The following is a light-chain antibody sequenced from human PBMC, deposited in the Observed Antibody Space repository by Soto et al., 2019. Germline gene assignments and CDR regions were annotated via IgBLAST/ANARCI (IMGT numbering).Light chain of an antibody. CDR2: AAS. CDR3: LQYNRYPQT. V-gene: IGKV1-17*01. Sequence: DVPMTQSPSSLSASVGDRVTITCRASQGIRNDLGWYQQKPGKAPKRLIYAASSLQSRVPSRLSGSVSGTEFTLKISSRQPEDFATYHCLQYNRYPQTFGQGTKVEI. CDR1: QGIRND. J-gene: IGKJ1*01.